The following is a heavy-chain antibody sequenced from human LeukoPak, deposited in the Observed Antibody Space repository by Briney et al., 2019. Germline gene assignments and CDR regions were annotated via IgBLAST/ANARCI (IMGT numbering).Heavy chain of an antibody. CDR1: GGSVSGYY. CDR2: IKHIGST. D-gene: IGHD6-13*01. CDR3: ARGFRSRSSYFDY. J-gene: IGHJ4*02. V-gene: IGHV4-34*01. Sequence: PSQTLSLTCAVDGGSVSGYYCSWIRQPPGNGREWMWEIKHIGSTNYNPSLKSRVTISVDTSKHQFSLKLSSVTAADTAVYYCARGFRSRSSYFDYWGQGTLVTVSS.